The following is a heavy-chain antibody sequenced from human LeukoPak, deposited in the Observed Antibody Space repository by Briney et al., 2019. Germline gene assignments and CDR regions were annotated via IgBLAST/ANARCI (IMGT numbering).Heavy chain of an antibody. CDR1: GFTFSSYA. CDR2: IRYDGSNK. Sequence: GGSLRLSCAASGFTFSSYAMSWVRQAPGKGLEWVAFIRYDGSNKYYADSVKGRFTISRDNSKNTLYLQMNSLRAEDTAVYYCAKRGGETTVTTRRAFDIWGQGTMVTVSS. V-gene: IGHV3-30*02. CDR3: AKRGGETTVTTRRAFDI. D-gene: IGHD4-17*01. J-gene: IGHJ3*02.